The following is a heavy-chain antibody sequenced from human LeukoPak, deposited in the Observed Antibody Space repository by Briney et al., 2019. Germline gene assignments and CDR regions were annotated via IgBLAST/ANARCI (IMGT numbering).Heavy chain of an antibody. CDR2: IHSDGSGA. CDR3: AQAGGSYASNYFDY. D-gene: IGHD3-16*01. Sequence: GGSLRLSCAASGFTFSSYSMNWVRQAPGKGLVCVAHIHSDGSGASYADSVKGRFTVSRDNAKNTLYLQMNSLRAEDTAVYYCAQAGGSYASNYFDYWGQGTLVTVSS. J-gene: IGHJ4*02. V-gene: IGHV3-74*01. CDR1: GFTFSSYS.